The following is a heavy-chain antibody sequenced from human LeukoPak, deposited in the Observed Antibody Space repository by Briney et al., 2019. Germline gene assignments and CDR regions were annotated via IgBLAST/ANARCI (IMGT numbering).Heavy chain of an antibody. J-gene: IGHJ4*02. CDR1: RFTFSNYV. CDR3: AKDPRRYSRTGGYFDY. Sequence: GRSLRLSCAASRFTFSNYVMHWVRQAPGKGLEWVAVISYDGSDKYYADSVKGRFTISRDNSKNTLYLQMNSLRAEDTAVYYCAKDPRRYSRTGGYFDYWGQGTLVTVSS. CDR2: ISYDGSDK. D-gene: IGHD6-13*01. V-gene: IGHV3-30*18.